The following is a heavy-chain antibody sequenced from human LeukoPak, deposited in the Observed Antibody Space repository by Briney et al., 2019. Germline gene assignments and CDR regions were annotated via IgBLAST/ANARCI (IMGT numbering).Heavy chain of an antibody. CDR2: IYYSGST. V-gene: IGHV4-59*08. CDR1: GGSISSYY. CDR3: ARYTATVAGRGRFDI. Sequence: SETLSLTCTVSGGSISSYYWSWIRQPPGEGLEWIGYIYYSGSTNYNPSLKSRVTISVDTSKNQFSLKLSSVTAADTAVYYCARYTATVAGRGRFDIWGQGTMVTVSS. J-gene: IGHJ3*02. D-gene: IGHD4-23*01.